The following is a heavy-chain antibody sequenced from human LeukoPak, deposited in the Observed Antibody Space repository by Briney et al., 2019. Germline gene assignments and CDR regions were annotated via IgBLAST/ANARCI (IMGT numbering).Heavy chain of an antibody. CDR2: IRYDGTNT. Sequence: GGSLRLSCAASGFSFSDYDMHWVRQAPGKVLEWVTFIRYDGTNTYADSVKGRFTISRDNAKNSLYLQMNSLRAEDTAVYYCARDRYYYDSSGYLGYYFDYWGQGTLVTVSS. V-gene: IGHV3-30*02. J-gene: IGHJ4*02. CDR3: ARDRYYYDSSGYLGYYFDY. D-gene: IGHD3-22*01. CDR1: GFSFSDYD.